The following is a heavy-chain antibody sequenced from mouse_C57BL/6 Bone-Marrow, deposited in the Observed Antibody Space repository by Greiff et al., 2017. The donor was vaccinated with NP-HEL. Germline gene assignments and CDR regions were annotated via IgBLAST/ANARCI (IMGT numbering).Heavy chain of an antibody. Sequence: DVKLVESGGDLVKPGGSLKLSCAASGFTFSSYGMSWVRQTPDKRLEWVATISSGGSYTYYPDSVKGRFTISRDNAKNTLYLQMSSLKSEDTAMYYCARHPITTVVGFDYWGQGTTLTVSS. J-gene: IGHJ2*01. D-gene: IGHD1-1*01. V-gene: IGHV5-6*02. CDR1: GFTFSSYG. CDR3: ARHPITTVVGFDY. CDR2: ISSGGSYT.